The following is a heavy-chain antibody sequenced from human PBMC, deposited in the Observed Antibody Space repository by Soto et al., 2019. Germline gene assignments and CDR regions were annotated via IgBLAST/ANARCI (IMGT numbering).Heavy chain of an antibody. J-gene: IGHJ4*02. CDR1: GFTFDDYA. D-gene: IGHD3-16*01. V-gene: IGHV3-9*01. CDR2: ISWNSGSL. CDR3: ARVWGSRCFDF. Sequence: EVQLVQSGGGLVQPGESLILSCVTSGFTFDDYAMHWVRQRPGKGLEWVSGISWNSGSLVYADSVKGRFTISRENAKNSLYLQRDSLTVEDTALYSCARVWGSRCFDFWGQGTKGTVSS.